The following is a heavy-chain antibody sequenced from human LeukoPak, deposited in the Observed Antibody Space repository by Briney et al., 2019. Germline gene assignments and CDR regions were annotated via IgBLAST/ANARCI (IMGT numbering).Heavy chain of an antibody. CDR3: ARDQAAVAPGSNYYYYMDV. D-gene: IGHD6-19*01. CDR2: IYTSGST. CDR1: GGSISSGSNY. Sequence: SETLSLTCTVSGGSISSGSNYWSWIRQPAGKGLEWIGRIYTSGSTNYNPSLKSRVTISVDTSKNQFSLKLSSVTAADTAVYYCARDQAAVAPGSNYYYYMDVWGKGTTVTVSS. J-gene: IGHJ6*03. V-gene: IGHV4-61*02.